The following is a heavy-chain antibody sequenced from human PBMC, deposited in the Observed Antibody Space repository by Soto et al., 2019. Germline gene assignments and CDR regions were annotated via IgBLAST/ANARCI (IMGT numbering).Heavy chain of an antibody. V-gene: IGHV4-31*03. Sequence: PSETLSLTCTVSGGPISSGGYYWSWIRQHPGKGLEWIGYIYYSGSTYYNPSLKSRVTISVDTSKNQFSLKLSSVTAADTAVYYCARGWVEYSSSGSYYCGMDVWGQGTTVTVSS. D-gene: IGHD6-6*01. J-gene: IGHJ6*02. CDR3: ARGWVEYSSSGSYYCGMDV. CDR2: IYYSGST. CDR1: GGPISSGGYY.